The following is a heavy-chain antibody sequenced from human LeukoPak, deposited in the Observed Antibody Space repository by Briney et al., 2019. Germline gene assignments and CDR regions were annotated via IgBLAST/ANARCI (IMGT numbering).Heavy chain of an antibody. D-gene: IGHD5-18*01. J-gene: IGHJ4*02. V-gene: IGHV1-46*01. CDR3: ARVLGAHRYGSIDH. Sequence: ASVKGSCKASGYTFTTYYMHWVRQAPGQGLEWMGIINPSSGSTSYAQKFQGRVTMTRDTSTSAVYMELSSLRSEDTAIYYCARVLGAHRYGSIDHWGQGTLVTVSS. CDR1: GYTFTTYY. CDR2: INPSSGST.